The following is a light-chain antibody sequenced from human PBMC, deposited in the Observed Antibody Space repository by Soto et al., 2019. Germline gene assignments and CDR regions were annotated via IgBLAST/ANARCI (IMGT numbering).Light chain of an antibody. V-gene: IGKV1-39*01. Sequence: DIQMTQSPSSLSASVGDRVTITCRASQSISGFLNWYQQKPGKAPKFLIFAASNLQSDVPSRFSGSGTETEFTLTISSRQLEDFGTYYCQQSYTVPITFGQGTRLEI. J-gene: IGKJ5*01. CDR2: AAS. CDR1: QSISGF. CDR3: QQSYTVPIT.